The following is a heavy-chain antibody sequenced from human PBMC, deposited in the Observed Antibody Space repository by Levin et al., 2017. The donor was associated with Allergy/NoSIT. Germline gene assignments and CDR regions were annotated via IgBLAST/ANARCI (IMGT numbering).Heavy chain of an antibody. CDR3: AKSGCSGGSCSLDY. D-gene: IGHD2-15*01. CDR2: INSDGTST. CDR1: GFTFSSYW. V-gene: IGHV3-74*01. Sequence: GGSLRLSCAASGFTFSSYWMHWVRQAPGKELVWVSRINSDGTSTIYADSVKGRLTISRDNAKNTLYLQMNSLGAEDTAVYYCAKSGCSGGSCSLDYWGQGTLVTVSS. J-gene: IGHJ4*02.